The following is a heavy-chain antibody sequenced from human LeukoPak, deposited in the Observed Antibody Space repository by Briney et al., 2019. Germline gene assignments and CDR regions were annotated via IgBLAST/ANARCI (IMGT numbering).Heavy chain of an antibody. CDR1: GFTFSSYG. Sequence: GGSLRLSCAASGFTFSSYGMSWVRQAPGKGLEWVSGINWNGGSTGYADSVKGRFTISRDNSKNTLYLQMKSLRGEDTAVYYCARAPWELTDYYYMDVWGKGTTVTVSS. D-gene: IGHD1-26*01. V-gene: IGHV3-20*04. CDR3: ARAPWELTDYYYMDV. CDR2: INWNGGST. J-gene: IGHJ6*03.